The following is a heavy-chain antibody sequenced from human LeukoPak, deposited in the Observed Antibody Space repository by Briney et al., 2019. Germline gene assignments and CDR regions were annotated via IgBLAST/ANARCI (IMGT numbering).Heavy chain of an antibody. CDR3: ARDRQGGSCYFDY. J-gene: IGHJ4*02. CDR2: IRHVGSNE. V-gene: IGHV3-30*02. Sequence: PGGSLRLSCAASGFAFSTYGMHWVRQAPGKGLEWVAFIRHVGSNEYYADSVRGRFAISRDNSQNTLHLQMNILRVEDTAVYYCARDRQGGSCYFDYWGQGTLVTVSS. D-gene: IGHD2-15*01. CDR1: GFAFSTYG.